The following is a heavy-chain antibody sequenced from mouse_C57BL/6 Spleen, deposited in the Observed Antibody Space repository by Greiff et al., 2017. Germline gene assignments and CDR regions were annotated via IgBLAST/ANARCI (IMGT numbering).Heavy chain of an antibody. V-gene: IGHV1-52*01. CDR2: IDPSDSEP. CDR3: ARGRESLDY. CDR1: AYTFPSYW. J-gene: IGHJ2*01. Sequence: QFPLQQPGAELVGPGSSVKLSCKASAYTFPSYWMPWLKQRPIQGLEWIGNIDPSDSEPHYNQKFKDKATLTVDKSSSTAYMQLSSLTSEDSAVYYCARGRESLDYWGQGTTLTVSS.